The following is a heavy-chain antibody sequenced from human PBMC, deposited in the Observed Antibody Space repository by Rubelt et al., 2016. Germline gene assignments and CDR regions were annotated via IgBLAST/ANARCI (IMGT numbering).Heavy chain of an antibody. J-gene: IGHJ6*02. D-gene: IGHD5-12*01. CDR3: ARDRTPSGYDSGMDV. CDR2: IYSSGSP. Sequence: GLEWIGYIYSSGSPNYNASLKSRVTISIDRSKNQFSLNLRSVTDADTAVYYCARDRTPSGYDSGMDVWGQGTTVTVSS. V-gene: IGHV4-59*01.